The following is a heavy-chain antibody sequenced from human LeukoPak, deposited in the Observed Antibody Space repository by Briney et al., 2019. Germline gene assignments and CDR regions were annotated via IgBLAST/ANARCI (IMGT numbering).Heavy chain of an antibody. D-gene: IGHD6-6*01. CDR1: GYTFTSYG. CDR3: ARQGGSSTPTSANWFDS. CDR2: ISAYNGNT. Sequence: ASVKVSCKASGYTFTSYGISWVRQAPGQGLEWMGWISAYNGNTNYAQKLQGRVTMTTDTSTSTAYMELRSLRSDDTAAYYCARQGGSSTPTSANWFDSWGQGTLVTVSS. V-gene: IGHV1-18*01. J-gene: IGHJ5*01.